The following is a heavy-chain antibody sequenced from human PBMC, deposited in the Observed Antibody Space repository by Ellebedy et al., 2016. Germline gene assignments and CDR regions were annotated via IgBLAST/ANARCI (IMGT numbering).Heavy chain of an antibody. J-gene: IGHJ5*02. CDR2: IYYSGST. Sequence: SETLSLTCTVSGGSVSSGSYYWSWIRQPPGKGLEWIGYIYYSGSTNYNPSLKSRVTISVDTSKNQFSLKLSSVTAADTAVYYCARGYGWFDPWGQGTLVTVSS. V-gene: IGHV4-61*01. CDR3: ARGYGWFDP. D-gene: IGHD3-16*01. CDR1: GGSVSSGSYY.